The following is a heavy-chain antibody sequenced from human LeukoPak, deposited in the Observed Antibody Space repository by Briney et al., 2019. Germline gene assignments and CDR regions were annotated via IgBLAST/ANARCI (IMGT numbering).Heavy chain of an antibody. V-gene: IGHV1-2*04. CDR1: GYTFTGYY. J-gene: IGHJ3*02. Sequence: GASVKVSCKASGYTFTGYYMHWVRQAPGQGLEWMGWINPNSGGTNYAQKFQGWVTMTRDTSISTAYMELSRLGSDDTAVYYCARGGITGTTRGPTRLNDAFDIWGQGTMVTVSS. CDR3: ARGGITGTTRGPTRLNDAFDI. D-gene: IGHD1-20*01. CDR2: INPNSGGT.